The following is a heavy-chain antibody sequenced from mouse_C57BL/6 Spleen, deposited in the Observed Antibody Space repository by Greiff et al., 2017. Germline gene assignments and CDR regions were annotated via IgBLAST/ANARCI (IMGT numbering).Heavy chain of an antibody. V-gene: IGHV1-15*01. D-gene: IGHD2-3*01. J-gene: IGHJ3*01. CDR3: TRSYEGYYLGFAY. CDR1: GYTFTDYE. CDR2: IDPETGGT. Sequence: VQLQQSGAELVRPGASVSLSCKASGYTFTDYEMHWVKQTPVHGLEWIGAIDPETGGTAYNQKFKGKAILTADKSSSTAYMELRRLASEDSAVYYCTRSYEGYYLGFAYWGQGTLVTVSA.